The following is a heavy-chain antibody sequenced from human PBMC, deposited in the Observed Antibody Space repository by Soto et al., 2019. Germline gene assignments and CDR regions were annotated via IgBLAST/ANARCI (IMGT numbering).Heavy chain of an antibody. Sequence: GGSLRLSCAASGFTFSSYWMHWVRQAPGKGLVWVSRINSDGSSTSYADSVKGRFTISRDNAKNTLYLQMNSLRAEDTAVYYCARDSEGHGYCSSTSCYVGPGNWFDPWGQGTLVTVSS. CDR2: INSDGSST. V-gene: IGHV3-74*01. J-gene: IGHJ5*02. CDR1: GFTFSSYW. D-gene: IGHD2-2*01. CDR3: ARDSEGHGYCSSTSCYVGPGNWFDP.